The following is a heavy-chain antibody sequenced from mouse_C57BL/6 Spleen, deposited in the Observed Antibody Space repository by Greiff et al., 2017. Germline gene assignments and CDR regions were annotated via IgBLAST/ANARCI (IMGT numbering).Heavy chain of an antibody. D-gene: IGHD1-1*01. J-gene: IGHJ3*01. CDR3: AREGDYYGSSPPFAY. Sequence: VQLKESGPGLVKPSQSLSLTCSVTGYSITSGYYWNWIRQFPGNKLEWMGYISYDGSNNYNPSLKNRISITRDTSKNQFFLKLNSVTTEDTATYYCAREGDYYGSSPPFAYWGQGTLVTVSA. CDR1: GYSITSGYY. V-gene: IGHV3-6*01. CDR2: ISYDGSN.